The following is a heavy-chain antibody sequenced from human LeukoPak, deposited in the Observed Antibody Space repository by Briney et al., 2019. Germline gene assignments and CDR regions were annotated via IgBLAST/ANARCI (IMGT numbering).Heavy chain of an antibody. J-gene: IGHJ5*02. CDR2: INWNGGNT. CDR1: GFTFDEDD. D-gene: IGHD6-13*01. V-gene: IGHV3-20*04. CDR3: ARVATSIAAPGRINWFDP. Sequence: GGSLRLSCAASGFTFDEDDMSWFRQVPGKGLEWVSGINWNGGNTRYADSVKGRFTISRDKAKNSLFLQMNSLRAEDTALYYCARVATSIAAPGRINWFDPWGQGTLVTVSS.